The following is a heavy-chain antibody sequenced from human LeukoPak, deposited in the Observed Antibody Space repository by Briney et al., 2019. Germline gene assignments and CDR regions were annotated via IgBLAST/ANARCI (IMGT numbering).Heavy chain of an antibody. CDR3: ARGEEGPTPFDY. J-gene: IGHJ4*02. CDR1: GGSISSYY. D-gene: IGHD1-26*01. Sequence: SETLSLTCTVSGGSISSYYWSWIRQPPGKGLEWIGYIYYSGGTNYNPSLKSRVTISVDTSKNQVSLKVSSVTAADTAVYYCARGEEGPTPFDYWGQGTLVTVSS. V-gene: IGHV4-59*01. CDR2: IYYSGGT.